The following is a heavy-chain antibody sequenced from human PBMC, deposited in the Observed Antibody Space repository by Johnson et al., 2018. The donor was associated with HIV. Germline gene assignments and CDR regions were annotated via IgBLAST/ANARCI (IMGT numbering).Heavy chain of an antibody. D-gene: IGHD1-26*01. V-gene: IGHV3-53*01. J-gene: IGHJ3*02. CDR1: GFTVSSFY. Sequence: MQLVESGGGLIQPGGSLRLSCAASGFTVSSFYMNWVRQAPGKGLEWVSLIYSGGTTYYADSVKGRFTISRDNYKNTLYLLMSSLRAEDTAVYYCAKERGTYYVVDSFDIWGQGTMVTVSS. CDR3: AKERGTYYVVDSFDI. CDR2: IYSGGTT.